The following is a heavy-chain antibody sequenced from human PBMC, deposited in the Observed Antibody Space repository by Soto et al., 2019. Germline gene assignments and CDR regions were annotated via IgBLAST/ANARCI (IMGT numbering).Heavy chain of an antibody. CDR3: ARSQGSSTTLEIYYYYYYGMDV. CDR2: IIPISATT. Sequence: QVQLVQSGAEVKKPGSSVKVSCKASGGTFSSYAISWVRQAPGQGLEWMGGIIPISATTNYAQKFQGRVTITAYESTSTAYMELSSLRSEDTAVYYCARSQGSSTTLEIYYYYYYGMDVWGQGTRVTVSS. D-gene: IGHD2-2*01. J-gene: IGHJ6*02. CDR1: GGTFSSYA. V-gene: IGHV1-69*01.